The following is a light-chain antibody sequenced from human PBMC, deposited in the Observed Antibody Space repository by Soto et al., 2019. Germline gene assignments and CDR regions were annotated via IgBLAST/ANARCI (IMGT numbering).Light chain of an antibody. Sequence: EIVLTQSPGTLSLSPGERATLSCRASQSVSSSYLAWYQQKPGQAPRLLIYGASSRATGIPDRFSGSGSGQDFTLTISRLEPDDLAVYYCQQYGSSRTFGQGTKVEIK. J-gene: IGKJ1*01. V-gene: IGKV3-20*01. CDR2: GAS. CDR1: QSVSSSY. CDR3: QQYGSSRT.